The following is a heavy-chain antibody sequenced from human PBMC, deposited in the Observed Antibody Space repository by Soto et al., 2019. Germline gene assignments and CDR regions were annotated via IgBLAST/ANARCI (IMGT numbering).Heavy chain of an antibody. J-gene: IGHJ6*02. CDR2: IIPIFGTA. CDR3: ARDRKGVVAATPRVYYSYGMAV. Sequence: ASVKVSCEASRGGFSSDAMRWVRQSPGQGLEWRGGIIPIFGTANYAQKFQGRVTITADESTRTAYMELSTLRSEDTAVYYCARDRKGVVAATPRVYYSYGMAVWGQATTVTVPS. D-gene: IGHD2-15*01. CDR1: RGGFSSDA. V-gene: IGHV1-69*01.